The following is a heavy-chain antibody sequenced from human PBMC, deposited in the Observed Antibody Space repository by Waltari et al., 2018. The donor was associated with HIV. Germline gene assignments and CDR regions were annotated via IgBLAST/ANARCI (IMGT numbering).Heavy chain of an antibody. V-gene: IGHV3-33*01. CDR3: ASGHSSGYFYFDY. CDR1: GFTFSAYG. D-gene: IGHD3-22*01. J-gene: IGHJ4*02. CDR2: IWYDGSTK. Sequence: QVQLVESGGGVVQPERSLRLSCSAPGFTFSAYGMQGVRQAPGKGLEWVAVIWYDGSTKYYSDSLKGRFTISRDNSKNTLYLQMNSLRAEDTAVYYCASGHSSGYFYFDYWGQGTLVTVSS.